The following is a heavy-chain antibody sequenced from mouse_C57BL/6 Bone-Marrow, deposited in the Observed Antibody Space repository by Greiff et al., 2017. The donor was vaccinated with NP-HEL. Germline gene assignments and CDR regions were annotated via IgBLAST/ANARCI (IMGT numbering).Heavy chain of an antibody. J-gene: IGHJ4*01. CDR2: INPGSGGT. V-gene: IGHV1-54*01. CDR1: GYAFTNYL. Sequence: QVQLQQSGAELVRPGTSVKVSCKASGYAFTNYLIEWVKQRPGQGLEWIGVINPGSGGTNYNEKFKGKATLTADKSSSTAYMQLSSLTSEDSAVYFCARTAYYDYDEGYAMDYWGQGTSVTVSS. CDR3: ARTAYYDYDEGYAMDY. D-gene: IGHD2-4*01.